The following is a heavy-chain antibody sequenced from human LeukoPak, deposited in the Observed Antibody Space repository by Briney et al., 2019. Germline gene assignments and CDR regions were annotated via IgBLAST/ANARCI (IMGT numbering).Heavy chain of an antibody. Sequence: GGSLRLSCAASGFTFSSYSMNWVRQAPGKGLEWVSSISSSSSYIYYADSVKGRFTISRDNAKNSLYLQMNSLRAEDTAVYYCASQDYYGSGSYRDDAFDIWGQGTMVTVSS. D-gene: IGHD3-10*01. CDR2: ISSSSSYI. J-gene: IGHJ3*02. V-gene: IGHV3-21*01. CDR3: ASQDYYGSGSYRDDAFDI. CDR1: GFTFSSYS.